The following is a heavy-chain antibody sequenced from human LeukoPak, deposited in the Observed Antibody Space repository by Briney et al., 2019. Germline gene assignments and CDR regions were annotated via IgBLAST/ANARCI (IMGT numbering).Heavy chain of an antibody. J-gene: IGHJ4*02. D-gene: IGHD3-22*01. Sequence: SETLSLTCTVSGGSISSGSYYWSWIRQPAGKGLEWIGRIYTSGSTNYNPSLKSRVTISVDTSKNQFSLKLSSVTAADTAVYYCARGRDHDSPGDYWGQGTLVTVSS. V-gene: IGHV4-61*02. CDR2: IYTSGST. CDR1: GGSISSGSYY. CDR3: ARGRDHDSPGDY.